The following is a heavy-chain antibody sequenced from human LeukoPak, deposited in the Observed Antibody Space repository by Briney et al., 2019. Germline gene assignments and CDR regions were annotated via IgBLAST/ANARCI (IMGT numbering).Heavy chain of an antibody. D-gene: IGHD2-21*01. CDR3: ARGDYSA. Sequence: GGALRLSCAASGFTFSTYWMSWVRQAPGKGLEWVANIKGDGSDKSYLASVRGRFTISRDNAKNSLSLQMNSLTAEDTALYYCARGDYSAWGQGILVTVSS. CDR1: GFTFSTYW. V-gene: IGHV3-7*01. CDR2: IKGDGSDK. J-gene: IGHJ4*02.